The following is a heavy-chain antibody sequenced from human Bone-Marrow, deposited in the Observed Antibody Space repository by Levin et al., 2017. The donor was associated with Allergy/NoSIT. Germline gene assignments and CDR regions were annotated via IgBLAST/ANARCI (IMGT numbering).Heavy chain of an antibody. Sequence: RAGGSLRLSCAASGFTFRSSTMNWVSQGAGRGLEWVSSISDTGSQTHYVDSLKGRFTISRDNTKNSLFLQINSLRVEDTAVYYCVYGDARDYWGQGTLVTVSS. CDR3: VYGDARDY. CDR2: ISDTGSQT. D-gene: IGHD4-17*01. J-gene: IGHJ4*02. CDR1: GFTFRSST. V-gene: IGHV3-21*01.